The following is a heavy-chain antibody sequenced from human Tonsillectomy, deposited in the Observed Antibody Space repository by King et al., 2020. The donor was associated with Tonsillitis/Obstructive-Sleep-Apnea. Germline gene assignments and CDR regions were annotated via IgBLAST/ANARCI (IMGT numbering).Heavy chain of an antibody. J-gene: IGHJ3*02. V-gene: IGHV4-59*01. Sequence: QLQESGPGLVKPSETLSLTCTVSGGSISSYYWSWIRQPPGKGLDWIGYIYYSGSTNYNPSLKSRVTISVDTSKNQFSLKLSSVTAADTSVYYCARDMVLEAGGDALDIWGQGTMVTVSS. CDR3: ARDMVLEAGGDALDI. CDR1: GGSISSYY. D-gene: IGHD2-8*01. CDR2: IYYSGST.